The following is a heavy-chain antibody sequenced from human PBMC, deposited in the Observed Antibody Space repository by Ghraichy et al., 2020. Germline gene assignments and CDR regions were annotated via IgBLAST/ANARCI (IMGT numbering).Heavy chain of an antibody. CDR1: GLTFSYYG. J-gene: IGHJ4*02. CDR3: AREYCRGSRCFFGTGGSHFDN. D-gene: IGHD2-15*01. CDR2: ISYDGSKK. Sequence: GGSLRLSCAASGLTFSYYGMHWVRQAPGKGLEWVAVISYDGSKKYYADSVKGRFTISRDNAKNTLYLQMNSLRVEDTAVYYCAREYCRGSRCFFGTGGSHFDNWGQGTLVTVSS. V-gene: IGHV3-30*03.